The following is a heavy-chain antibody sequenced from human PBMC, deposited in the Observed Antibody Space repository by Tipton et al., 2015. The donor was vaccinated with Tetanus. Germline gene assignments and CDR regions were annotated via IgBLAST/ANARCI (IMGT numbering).Heavy chain of an antibody. CDR1: GGSVSSGSYY. CDR3: ARDGSNPYCGGDRYSDAFDI. CDR2: IYYSGST. D-gene: IGHD2-21*02. Sequence: TLSLTCTVSGGSVSSGSYYWSWIRQPPGKGLEWIGYIYYSGSTNYNPSLKSRVTISVDTSKNQFSLKLSSVTAADTAVYYCARDGSNPYCGGDRYSDAFDIWGQGTMVTVSS. V-gene: IGHV4-61*01. J-gene: IGHJ3*02.